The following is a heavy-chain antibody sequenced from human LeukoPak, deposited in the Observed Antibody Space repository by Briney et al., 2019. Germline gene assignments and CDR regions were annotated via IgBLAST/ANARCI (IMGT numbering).Heavy chain of an antibody. CDR3: ARWAVFGTRWFDP. J-gene: IGHJ5*02. D-gene: IGHD3-16*01. Sequence: PSETLSLTCTVSGGSITISTSYWGWIRQPPGKGLEWIGSVYSSGSTYYNPSLKTRVTISIDTSKNQFSLKLTSVTAADSAVYYCARWAVFGTRWFDPWGQGTLVTVSS. CDR2: VYSSGST. CDR1: GGSITISTSY. V-gene: IGHV4-39*01.